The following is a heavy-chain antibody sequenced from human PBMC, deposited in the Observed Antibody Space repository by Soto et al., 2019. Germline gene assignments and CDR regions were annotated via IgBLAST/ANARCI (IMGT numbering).Heavy chain of an antibody. CDR3: AKGRDGMDV. V-gene: IGHV3-30*18. CDR1: GFTFSSYG. J-gene: IGHJ6*02. CDR2: ISYDGSNK. Sequence: QVQLVESVGGVVQPGRSLRLSCAASGFTFSSYGMHWVRQAPGKGLEWVAVISYDGSNKYYADSVKGRFTISRDNSKNTLYLQMNSLRAEDTAVYYCAKGRDGMDVWGQGTTVTVSS.